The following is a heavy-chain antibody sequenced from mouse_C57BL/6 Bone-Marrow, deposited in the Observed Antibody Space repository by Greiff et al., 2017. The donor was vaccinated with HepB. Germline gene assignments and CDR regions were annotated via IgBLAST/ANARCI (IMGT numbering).Heavy chain of an antibody. CDR2: IYPRSGNT. CDR3: AGRGYYYGSTWFAY. V-gene: IGHV1-81*01. Sequence: QVQLQQSGAELARPGASVKLSCKASGYTFTSYGISWVKQSTGQGLEWIGEIYPRSGNTYYNEKFKGKATLTADKSSSTAYMELRSLTSEDSAVYFCAGRGYYYGSTWFAYWGQGTRVTVSA. D-gene: IGHD1-1*01. J-gene: IGHJ3*01. CDR1: GYTFTSYG.